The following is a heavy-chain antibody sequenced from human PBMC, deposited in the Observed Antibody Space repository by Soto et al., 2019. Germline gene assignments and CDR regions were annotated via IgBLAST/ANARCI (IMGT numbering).Heavy chain of an antibody. CDR2: INAGNGNT. D-gene: IGHD3-16*02. J-gene: IGHJ5*02. Sequence: QVQLVQSGAEEKKPGASVKVSCKASGYTFTNYAMHWVRQAPGQRLEWMGWINAGNGNTKYSQKFQGRVTITRDTSASTAYMELSSLRSEATALYYCARVFPLWFDPWGQGTLVTVSS. V-gene: IGHV1-3*05. CDR1: GYTFTNYA. CDR3: ARVFPLWFDP.